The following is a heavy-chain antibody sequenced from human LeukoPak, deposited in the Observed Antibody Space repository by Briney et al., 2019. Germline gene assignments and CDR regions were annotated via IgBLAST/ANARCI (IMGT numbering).Heavy chain of an antibody. D-gene: IGHD3-22*01. CDR3: ARDSEVYYYASSGYALNY. J-gene: IGHJ4*02. CDR1: GFTFSDYY. Sequence: GGSLRLSCAASGFTFSDYYMTWIRQAPGKGLEWVSYISSGGSTIYYADSVKGRFTISRDNAKNSLYLQMNSLRAEDTALYYCARDSEVYYYASSGYALNYWGQGTLVTVSS. CDR2: ISSGGSTI. V-gene: IGHV3-11*01.